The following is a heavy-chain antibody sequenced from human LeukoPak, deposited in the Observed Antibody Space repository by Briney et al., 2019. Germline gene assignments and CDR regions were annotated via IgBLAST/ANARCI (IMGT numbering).Heavy chain of an antibody. Sequence: ASVKVSCKASGYTFTSYGISWVRQAPGQGLEWMGWISAYNGNTNYAQKLQGRVTMTTDTSTSTAYMELRSLRSDDTAVYYCAREVTDDLWSGYPPRGNYYYGMDVWGQGTTVTVSS. CDR1: GYTFTSYG. D-gene: IGHD3-3*01. CDR2: ISAYNGNT. V-gene: IGHV1-18*01. J-gene: IGHJ6*02. CDR3: AREVTDDLWSGYPPRGNYYYGMDV.